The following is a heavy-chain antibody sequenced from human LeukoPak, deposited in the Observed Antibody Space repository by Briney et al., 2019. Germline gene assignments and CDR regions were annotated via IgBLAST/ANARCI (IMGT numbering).Heavy chain of an antibody. J-gene: IGHJ5*02. CDR1: GGTLNSFY. D-gene: IGHD6-6*01. CDR3: ARDSSSFRGFDP. CDR2: VYYTGST. Sequence: SETLSLTCIVSGGTLNSFYWSWIRQPPGRGLEWIGYVYYTGSTTYNPSLKSRLTMTADTSHNQFSLRLISVTAADTAVYYCARDSSSFRGFDPWGQGTLVTVSS. V-gene: IGHV4-59*12.